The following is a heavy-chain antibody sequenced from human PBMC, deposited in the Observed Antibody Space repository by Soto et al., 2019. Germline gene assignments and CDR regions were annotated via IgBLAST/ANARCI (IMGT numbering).Heavy chain of an antibody. CDR1: GGPISSGDYY. V-gene: IGHV4-30-4*01. J-gene: IGHJ5*02. CDR2: IHHSGTT. CDR3: AADEGRAPAVAGGSWFDP. D-gene: IGHD3-16*01. Sequence: QVQLQESGPGLVKPSQTLSLTCTVSGGPISSGDYYWSWIRQSPEKGLEWIGYIHHSGTTHYNPSLRRRISMSLDTSKNQFSLNLTSVTAADTAVYYCAADEGRAPAVAGGSWFDPWGQGTLVTVSS.